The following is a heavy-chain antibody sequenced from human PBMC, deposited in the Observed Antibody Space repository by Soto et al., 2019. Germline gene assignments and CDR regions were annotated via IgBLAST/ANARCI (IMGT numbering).Heavy chain of an antibody. CDR1: GGTFSSYT. J-gene: IGHJ5*02. D-gene: IGHD3-9*01. Sequence: SVKVSCKASGGTFSSYTISWVRQAPGQGLEWMGRIIPILGIANYAQKFQGRVTITADKSTSTAYMELSSLRSEDTAVYFCARAGDYDILTGYYSFDPWGQGTLVTVSS. CDR3: ARAGDYDILTGYYSFDP. CDR2: IIPILGIA. V-gene: IGHV1-69*02.